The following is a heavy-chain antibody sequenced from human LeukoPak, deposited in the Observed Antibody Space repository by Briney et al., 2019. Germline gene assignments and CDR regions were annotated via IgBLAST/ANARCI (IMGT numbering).Heavy chain of an antibody. CDR3: AKNSFYDFWSGYHFDY. Sequence: GGSLRLSCAASGFTFSSYAMSWVRQAPGKGLEWVSAISGSGGSTYYADSVKGRFTISRDNSKNTLYLRMNSLRAEDTAVYYCAKNSFYDFWSGYHFDYWGQGTLVTVSS. V-gene: IGHV3-23*01. J-gene: IGHJ4*02. CDR1: GFTFSSYA. D-gene: IGHD3-3*01. CDR2: ISGSGGST.